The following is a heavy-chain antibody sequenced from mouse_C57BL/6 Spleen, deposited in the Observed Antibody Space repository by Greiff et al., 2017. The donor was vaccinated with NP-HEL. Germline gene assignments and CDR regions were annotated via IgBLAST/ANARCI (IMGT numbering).Heavy chain of an antibody. CDR1: ATTFPEFP. CDR3: ARHEEGYYYGKGFDY. J-gene: IGHJ2*01. V-gene: IGHV1-62-2*01. CDR2: FSPGSGSI. Sequence: VQLQQSGAELVKPGPSLSLSSRAPATTFPEFPFHWLSQRFGQGLEWFGCFSPGSGSIKYNEKFKDKATLTADKSSSTVYMELSRLTSEDSAVYFCARHEEGYYYGKGFDYWGQGTTLTVSS. D-gene: IGHD1-1*01.